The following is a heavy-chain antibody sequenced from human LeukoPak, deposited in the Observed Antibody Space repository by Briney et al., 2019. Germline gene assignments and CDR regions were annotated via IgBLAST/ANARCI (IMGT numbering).Heavy chain of an antibody. V-gene: IGHV4-61*01. Sequence: PSETLSLTCAVSGGSISSSNWWSWIRQPPGKGLEWIGYIYYSGSTNYNPSLKSRVTISVDTSKNQFSLKLSSVTAADTAVYYCARVDITMGKAFDYWGQGTLVTVSS. CDR1: GGSISSSNW. CDR3: ARVDITMGKAFDY. CDR2: IYYSGST. D-gene: IGHD3-10*01. J-gene: IGHJ4*02.